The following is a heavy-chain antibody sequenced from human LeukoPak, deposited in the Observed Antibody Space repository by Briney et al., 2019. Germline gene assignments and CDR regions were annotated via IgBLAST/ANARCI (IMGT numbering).Heavy chain of an antibody. CDR2: IYYSGST. V-gene: IGHV4-30-4*07. CDR3: ARGGLNYYDSSGHFDY. CDR1: GGSISSGGYS. J-gene: IGHJ4*02. D-gene: IGHD3-22*01. Sequence: SETLSLTCAVSGGSISSGGYSWSWIRQPPGKGLEWIGYIYYSGSTYYNPSLKSRVTISVDTSKNQFSLKLSSVTAADTAVYYCARGGLNYYDSSGHFDYWGQGTLVTVSS.